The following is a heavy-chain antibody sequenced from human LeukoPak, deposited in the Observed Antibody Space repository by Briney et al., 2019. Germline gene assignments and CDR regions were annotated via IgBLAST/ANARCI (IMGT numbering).Heavy chain of an antibody. D-gene: IGHD7-27*01. CDR3: ATSLGPLTEY. J-gene: IGHJ4*02. CDR1: GFAFSSNW. Sequence: GGSLRLSCAASGFAFSSNWMHWVRHTPGKGLVWVSRINSGGSGTSYADSVEGRFTISRDNAKNTLYLQMNSLRAEDTAVYYCATSLGPLTEYWGQGTLVTVSS. CDR2: INSGGSGT. V-gene: IGHV3-74*01.